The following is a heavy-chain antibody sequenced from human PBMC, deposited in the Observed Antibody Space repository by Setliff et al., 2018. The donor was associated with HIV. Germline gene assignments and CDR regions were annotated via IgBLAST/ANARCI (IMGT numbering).Heavy chain of an antibody. CDR3: ARGRDCDSSNCLLRYYYHYGMDV. CDR2: VTDSGGV. CDR1: GGSLSYYY. Sequence: PSETLSLTCSIYGGSLSYYYWSWLRQSPGEGLEWIGEVTDSGGVNYNPSLKSRVTISVDTSKKEFSLKVASVTAADTAVYFCARGRDCDSSNCLLRYYYHYGMDVWGQGTAVTVS. V-gene: IGHV4-34*01. D-gene: IGHD2-2*01. J-gene: IGHJ6*02.